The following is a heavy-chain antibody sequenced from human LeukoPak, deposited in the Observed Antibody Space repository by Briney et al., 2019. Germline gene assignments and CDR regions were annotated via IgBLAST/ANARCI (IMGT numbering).Heavy chain of an antibody. CDR1: GFTFSSYA. D-gene: IGHD1/OR15-1a*01. Sequence: GGSLRLSCAASGFTFSSYAMSWVRQAPGKGLEGVSAISGSGGSTYYADSVKGRFTISRDNSKNTLYLQMNSLRAEDTAVYYCAKDPHFETTFDYWGQGTLVTVSS. J-gene: IGHJ4*02. CDR3: AKDPHFETTFDY. CDR2: ISGSGGST. V-gene: IGHV3-23*01.